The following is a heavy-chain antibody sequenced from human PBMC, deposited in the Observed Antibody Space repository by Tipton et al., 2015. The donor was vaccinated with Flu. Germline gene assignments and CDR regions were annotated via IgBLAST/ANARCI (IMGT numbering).Heavy chain of an antibody. D-gene: IGHD3-3*01. CDR3: ARATAGGDVWRGYYTVYYSHVDV. CDR1: GDSINNGNHY. Sequence: TLSLTCTVSGDSINNGNHYWSWSRQPPGKGLEWIGYVYYSGGTNYHPSLKGRVSISMDTSKNQFSLKLSSVTAADTATYYCARATAGGDVWRGYYTVYYSHVDVWGQGATVAVSS. CDR2: VYYSGGT. V-gene: IGHV4-30-4*01. J-gene: IGHJ6*02.